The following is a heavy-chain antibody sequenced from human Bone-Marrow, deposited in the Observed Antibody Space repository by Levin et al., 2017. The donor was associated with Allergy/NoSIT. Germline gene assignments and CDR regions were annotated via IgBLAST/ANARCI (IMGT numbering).Heavy chain of an antibody. V-gene: IGHV3-74*01. CDR2: INSDGSST. Sequence: GGSLRLSCAASGFTFSSYWMHWVRQAPGKGLVWVSRINSDGSSTSYADSVKGRFTISRDNAKNTLYLQMNSLRAEDTAVYYCARPLGAPSWQLEWPVPLVYWGQGTLVTVSS. CDR3: ARPLGAPSWQLEWPVPLVY. D-gene: IGHD1-1*01. CDR1: GFTFSSYW. J-gene: IGHJ4*02.